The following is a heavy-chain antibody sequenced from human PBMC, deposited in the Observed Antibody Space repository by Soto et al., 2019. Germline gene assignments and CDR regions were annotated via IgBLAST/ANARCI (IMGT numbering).Heavy chain of an antibody. CDR2: ISGSGESS. V-gene: IGHV3-23*01. CDR3: AKDKEWLAHSDYRRLDV. CDR1: GFAFISYA. J-gene: IGHJ6*02. D-gene: IGHD6-19*01. Sequence: LRLSCAASGFAFISYAMSWVRQAPGKGLEWVSAISGSGESSYYADSVKGRFTISRDNSKDTLYLQMKGLRADDTAVYYCAKDKEWLAHSDYRRLDVWGQGPTVTVSS.